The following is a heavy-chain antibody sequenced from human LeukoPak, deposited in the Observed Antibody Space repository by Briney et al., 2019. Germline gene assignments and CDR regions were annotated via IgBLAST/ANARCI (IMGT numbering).Heavy chain of an antibody. CDR2: IIPIFGTA. CDR3: ARDRVVITHPDAFDI. CDR1: GGTFSSYA. J-gene: IGHJ3*02. D-gene: IGHD3-22*01. Sequence: ASVKVSCKASGGTFSSYAISWVRQAPGQGLEWMGGIIPIFGTANYAQKFQGRVTITADESTSTAYMELSSLRSEDTAVYYCARDRVVITHPDAFDIWGQGTMVTVSS. V-gene: IGHV1-69*13.